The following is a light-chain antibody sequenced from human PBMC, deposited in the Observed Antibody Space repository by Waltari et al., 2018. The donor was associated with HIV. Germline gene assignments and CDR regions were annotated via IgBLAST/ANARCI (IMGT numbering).Light chain of an antibody. J-gene: IGKJ2*01. V-gene: IGKV1-9*01. CDR2: AAS. CDR3: QQLTIYLTYI. CDR1: PVIENY. Sequence: DIQLTQSPSFLSASVGDRVTITCRASPVIENYLAWFQQKPGKAPKLLIYAASTLQSGVPSRFNGSASGTEFTLTISSLQPEDFATYYCQQLTIYLTYIFGQGTKLEIK.